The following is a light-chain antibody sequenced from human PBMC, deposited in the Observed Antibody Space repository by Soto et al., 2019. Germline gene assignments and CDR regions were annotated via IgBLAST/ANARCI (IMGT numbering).Light chain of an antibody. V-gene: IGLV2-11*01. CDR3: CSYTNSAYV. CDR1: SSDVGAYNY. Sequence: ALTQPRSVSGAPGQSVTISCTGTSSDVGAYNYVSWYQQHPAKAPNLMIYDVSKRPSGVPDRFSGSKSGNTASLTISGLQAEDEGDYYCCSYTNSAYVFGTGTKVTVL. J-gene: IGLJ1*01. CDR2: DVS.